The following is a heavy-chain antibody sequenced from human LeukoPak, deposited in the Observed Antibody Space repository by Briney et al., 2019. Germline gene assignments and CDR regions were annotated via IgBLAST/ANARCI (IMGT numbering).Heavy chain of an antibody. CDR3: TRANYYDSTGYLPVVYPSDY. Sequence: SQTLSLTCTVSGGSIRSTNYYWSWIRQDPAKGLGWIGYIYHSGSTYYNPALKSRVTISLDTSKNQFSLKLRSVTAADTAVYYCTRANYYDSTGYLPVVYPSDYWGQGTLVTVSS. J-gene: IGHJ4*02. CDR1: GGSIRSTNYY. V-gene: IGHV4-31*03. CDR2: IYHSGST. D-gene: IGHD3-22*01.